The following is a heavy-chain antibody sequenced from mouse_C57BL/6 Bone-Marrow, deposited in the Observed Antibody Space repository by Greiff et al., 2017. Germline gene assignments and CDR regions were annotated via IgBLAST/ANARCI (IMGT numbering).Heavy chain of an antibody. Sequence: QVQLKQSGPGLVQPSQSLSITCTVSGFSLTSYGVHWVRQSPGKGLEWLGVIWSGGSTDYNAAFISRLSISKDNSKSQVFFKMNSLQADDTAIYYCARNPSIYYDYDRVYFDYWGQGTTLTVSS. CDR1: GFSLTSYG. J-gene: IGHJ2*01. CDR2: IWSGGST. V-gene: IGHV2-2*01. CDR3: ARNPSIYYDYDRVYFDY. D-gene: IGHD2-4*01.